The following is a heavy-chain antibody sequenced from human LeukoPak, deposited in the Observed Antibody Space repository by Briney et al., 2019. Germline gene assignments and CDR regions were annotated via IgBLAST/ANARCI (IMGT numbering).Heavy chain of an antibody. CDR1: EYTFTDYY. Sequence: ASVKASCKASEYTFTDYYMHWVRQAPGQGHKWLGWINAYNGNTNYAQKLQGRVTMTTDTSTSTAYMELRSLRSDDTAVYYCARGHIVVVTAIPHPFDYWGQGTLVTVSS. J-gene: IGHJ4*02. D-gene: IGHD2-21*02. CDR3: ARGHIVVVTAIPHPFDY. CDR2: INAYNGNT. V-gene: IGHV1-18*04.